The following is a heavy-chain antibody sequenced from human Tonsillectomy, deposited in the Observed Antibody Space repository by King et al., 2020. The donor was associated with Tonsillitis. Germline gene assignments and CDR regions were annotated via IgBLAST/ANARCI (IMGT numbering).Heavy chain of an antibody. D-gene: IGHD6-6*01. CDR1: GFSLSTSGVG. Sequence: TLKESGPTLVKPTQTLTLTCTFSGFSLSTSGVGVGWIRQPPGKALEWLALIYWDDDKRYSPSLKRRLTITKDTPKNQVVLTMTNMDPVDTATYYCAHGSSSSLFDYWGQGTLVTVSS. CDR3: AHGSSSSLFDY. J-gene: IGHJ4*02. CDR2: IYWDDDK. V-gene: IGHV2-5*02.